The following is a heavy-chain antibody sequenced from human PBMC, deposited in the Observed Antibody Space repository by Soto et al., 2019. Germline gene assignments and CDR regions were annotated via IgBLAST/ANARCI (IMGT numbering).Heavy chain of an antibody. V-gene: IGHV4-59*01. Sequence: SETLSLTCTVSGDSISAYYWTWIRQPPGKRLEYIGYVYKSVSTNYNPSLKSRVAISADTSKNHFSLKMTSVTAADTAVYYCARATPVGVNGYYLDFWGQGTLVTVSS. J-gene: IGHJ4*02. CDR3: ARATPVGVNGYYLDF. CDR1: GDSISAYY. D-gene: IGHD2-8*01. CDR2: VYKSVST.